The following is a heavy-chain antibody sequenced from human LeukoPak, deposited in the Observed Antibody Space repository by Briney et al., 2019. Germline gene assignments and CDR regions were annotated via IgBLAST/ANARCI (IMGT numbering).Heavy chain of an antibody. CDR1: GFTFSSYG. Sequence: GGSLRLSCAASGFTFSSYGMHWVRQAPGKGLEWVAVISYDGSNKYYADSVKGRFTISRDNSKNTLYLQMNSLRAEDTAVYYCAKEPYYYGSGSYFNWFDPWGQGTLVTVSS. CDR3: AKEPYYYGSGSYFNWFDP. CDR2: ISYDGSNK. V-gene: IGHV3-30*18. J-gene: IGHJ5*02. D-gene: IGHD3-10*01.